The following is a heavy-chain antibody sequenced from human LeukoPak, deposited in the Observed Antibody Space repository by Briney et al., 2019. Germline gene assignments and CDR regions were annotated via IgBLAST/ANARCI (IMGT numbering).Heavy chain of an antibody. CDR2: IASDGSST. Sequence: GGSLRLSCTASGFTYGDYAMSWIRQAPGKGLEWVSRIASDGSSTTYADSVKGRFSISRDNAKNTLYLQMNSLRVEDTAVYYCARGRPHGNDYWGQGTLVTVSS. J-gene: IGHJ4*02. CDR3: ARGRPHGNDY. CDR1: GFTYGDYA. D-gene: IGHD4-23*01. V-gene: IGHV3-74*03.